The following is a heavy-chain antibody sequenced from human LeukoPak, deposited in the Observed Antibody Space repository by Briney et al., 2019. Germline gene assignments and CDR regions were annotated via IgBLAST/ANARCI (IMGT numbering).Heavy chain of an antibody. D-gene: IGHD5-18*01. Sequence: PGGSLRLSCAASGFTFSSYEMNWVRQAPGKGLEWVSYISSSGSTIYYADSVKGRFTISRDNAKNSLYLRMNSLRAEDTAVYYCASDGYSHYYFDYWGQGTLVTVSS. CDR2: ISSSGSTI. V-gene: IGHV3-48*03. CDR1: GFTFSSYE. J-gene: IGHJ4*02. CDR3: ASDGYSHYYFDY.